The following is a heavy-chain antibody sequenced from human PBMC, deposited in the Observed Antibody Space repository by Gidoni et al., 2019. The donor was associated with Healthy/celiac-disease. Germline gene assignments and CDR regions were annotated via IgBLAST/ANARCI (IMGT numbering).Heavy chain of an antibody. CDR2: ISYDGSNK. J-gene: IGHJ4*02. CDR1: GFTFSSSG. D-gene: IGHD3-10*01. Sequence: QVQLVESGGGVVQPGRSLRLSCAASGFTFSSSGMHWVRQAPGKGLEWVAVISYDGSNKYYADSVKGRFTISRDNSKNTLYLQMNSLRAEDTAVYYCARGRRYGSGSYYNGYFDYWGQGTLVTVSS. V-gene: IGHV3-30*03. CDR3: ARGRRYGSGSYYNGYFDY.